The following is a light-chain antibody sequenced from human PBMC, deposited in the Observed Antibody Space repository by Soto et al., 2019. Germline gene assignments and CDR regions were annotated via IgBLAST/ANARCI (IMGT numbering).Light chain of an antibody. CDR2: DGS. CDR3: QQYNDYST. Sequence: DIQMTQSPSTLSASVGYRVTITCRASQSIRNWLAWYQQKPGKAPKLLIYDGSSLESGVPSRFSGSGSGTDFTLTISSLQPEDFVTYYCQQYNDYSTFGQGTKVDIK. J-gene: IGKJ1*01. V-gene: IGKV1-5*01. CDR1: QSIRNW.